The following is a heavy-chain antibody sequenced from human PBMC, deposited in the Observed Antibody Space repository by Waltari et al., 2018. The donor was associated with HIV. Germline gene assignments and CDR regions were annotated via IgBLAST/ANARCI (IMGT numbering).Heavy chain of an antibody. J-gene: IGHJ6*02. V-gene: IGHV1-24*01. D-gene: IGHD1-1*01. CDR1: GYTLSDFS. Sequence: VKLIQSGAEVKRPGASGKVSCKVFGYTLSDFSMHWVRQAPGKGREWMGGFDPEGDRTIYGQMLQGRVTMTEDTSTNTAYMELSSLTSEDTAVYYCATGAGTTSIQLYDMDVWGQGTTVTVSS. CDR2: FDPEGDRT. CDR3: ATGAGTTSIQLYDMDV.